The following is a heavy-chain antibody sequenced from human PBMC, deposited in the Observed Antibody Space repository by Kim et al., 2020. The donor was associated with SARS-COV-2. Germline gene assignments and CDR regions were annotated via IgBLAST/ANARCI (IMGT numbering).Heavy chain of an antibody. Sequence: GGSLRLSCAASGFTFSSYAMSWVRQAPGKGLEWVSAISGSGGSTYYADSVKGRFTISRDNSKNTLYLQMNSLRAEDTAVYYSWVAGISPQYYYGMDVWGQGTTVTVSS. CDR3: WVAGISPQYYYGMDV. J-gene: IGHJ6*02. CDR1: GFTFSSYA. V-gene: IGHV3-23*01. CDR2: ISGSGGST. D-gene: IGHD6-19*01.